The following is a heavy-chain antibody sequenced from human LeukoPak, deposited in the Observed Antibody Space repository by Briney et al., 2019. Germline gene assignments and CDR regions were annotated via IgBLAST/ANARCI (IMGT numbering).Heavy chain of an antibody. CDR2: IIPIFGTA. CDR3: ARERVAAAGTSPLDY. D-gene: IGHD6-13*01. Sequence: GASVKVSCKASGGTFSSYAISWVRQAPGQGLEWMGGIIPIFGTANYAQKFRGRVTITADESTSTAYMELSSLRSEDTAVYYCARERVAAAGTSPLDYWGQGTLVTVSS. V-gene: IGHV1-69*13. CDR1: GGTFSSYA. J-gene: IGHJ4*02.